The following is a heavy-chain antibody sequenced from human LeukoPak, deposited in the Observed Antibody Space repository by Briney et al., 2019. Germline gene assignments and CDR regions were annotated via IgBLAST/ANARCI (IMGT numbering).Heavy chain of an antibody. J-gene: IGHJ4*02. CDR3: ARGSGYDPFDY. CDR1: GGTFSSYA. V-gene: IGHV1-69*04. D-gene: IGHD5-12*01. CDR2: IIPILGIA. Sequence: GASVKVSCKASGGTFSSYAISWVRQDPGQGLEWMGRIIPILGIANYAQKFQGRVTITADKSTSTAYMELSSLRSEDTAVYYCARGSGYDPFDYWGQGTLVTGPS.